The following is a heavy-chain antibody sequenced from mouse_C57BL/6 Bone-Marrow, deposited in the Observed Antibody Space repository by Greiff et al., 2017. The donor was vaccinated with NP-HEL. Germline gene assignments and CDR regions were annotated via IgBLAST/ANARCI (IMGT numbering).Heavy chain of an antibody. J-gene: IGHJ3*01. V-gene: IGHV1-52*01. D-gene: IGHD1-1*01. CDR2: IDPSDSDT. CDR1: GYTFTSYW. CDR3: ARADYGGFAY. Sequence: QVQLQQPGAELVRPGSSVKLSCKASGYTFTSYWMHWVKQRPIQGLEWIGNIDPSDSDTHYNQKFKDKATLTVDKSSSTAYMQLSSLTSEDSAVYYGARADYGGFAYGGQGTLVTVSA.